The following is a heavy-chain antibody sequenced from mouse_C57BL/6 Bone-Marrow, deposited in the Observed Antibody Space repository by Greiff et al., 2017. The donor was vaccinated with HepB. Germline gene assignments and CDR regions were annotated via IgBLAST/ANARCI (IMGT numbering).Heavy chain of an antibody. D-gene: IGHD1-1*01. CDR3: ARRGQDYGFAY. J-gene: IGHJ3*01. Sequence: VQLKESGPELVKPGASVKIPCKASGYTFTDYNMDWVKQSHGKSLEWIGDINPNNGGTIYNQKFKGKATLTVDKSSSTAYMERRSLTAEDTAVYNWARRGQDYGFAYWGQGTLVTVSA. CDR2: INPNNGGT. CDR1: GYTFTDYN. V-gene: IGHV1-18*01.